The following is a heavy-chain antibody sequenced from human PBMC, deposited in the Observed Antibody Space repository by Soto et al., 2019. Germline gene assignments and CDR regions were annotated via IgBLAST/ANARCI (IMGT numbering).Heavy chain of an antibody. CDR1: GFTFSSYW. J-gene: IGHJ6*02. V-gene: IGHV3-74*01. CDR3: ARFPDYYCTASYYPSRTAPSDGMDV. Sequence: GGSLRLSCAASGFTFSSYWMHWVRQAPGKGLVWVSRINSDGSSTSYADSVKGRFTISRDNAKNTLYLQMNSLRAEDTAVYYCARFPDYYCTASYYPSRTAPSDGMDVWDPGTTVTVSS. D-gene: IGHD3-10*01. CDR2: INSDGSST.